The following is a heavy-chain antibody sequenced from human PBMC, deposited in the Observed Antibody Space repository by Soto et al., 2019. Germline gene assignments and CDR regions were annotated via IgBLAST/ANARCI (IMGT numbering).Heavy chain of an antibody. Sequence: QVQLVESGGGVVQPGRSLRLSCAASGFTFGSYGMHWVRQAPGKGLEWVAVISYDGSNKYYADSVKGRFTISRDNSKNTLYLQMNSLRAEDTAVYYCAKDSTVVVTAIGSWYFDLWGRGTLVTVSS. V-gene: IGHV3-30*18. CDR1: GFTFGSYG. D-gene: IGHD2-21*02. CDR2: ISYDGSNK. J-gene: IGHJ2*01. CDR3: AKDSTVVVTAIGSWYFDL.